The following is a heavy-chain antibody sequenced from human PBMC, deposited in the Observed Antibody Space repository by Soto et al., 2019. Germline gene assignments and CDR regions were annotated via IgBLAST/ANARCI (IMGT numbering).Heavy chain of an antibody. CDR1: GFTFSSYA. CDR2: LRGSGGDT. J-gene: IGHJ4*02. D-gene: IGHD1-26*01. CDR3: ARGNVGAPNDH. Sequence: GGSLRLSCAASGFTFSSYAMSWVRQAPGKGLEWVSSLRGSGGDTYHADSVKGRFTISRDNSKNTLFLEMNSLRAEDTAVYYCARGNVGAPNDHWGQGALVTVSS. V-gene: IGHV3-23*01.